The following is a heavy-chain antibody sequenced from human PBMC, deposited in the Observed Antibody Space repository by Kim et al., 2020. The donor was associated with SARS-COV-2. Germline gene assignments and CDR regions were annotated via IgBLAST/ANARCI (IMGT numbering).Heavy chain of an antibody. Sequence: QKFQGRVTITADESTSTAYMELSSLRSEDTAVYYCARSASSSWYSYGMDAWGQGTTVTVSS. J-gene: IGHJ6*02. CDR3: ARSASSSWYSYGMDA. V-gene: IGHV1-69*01. D-gene: IGHD6-13*01.